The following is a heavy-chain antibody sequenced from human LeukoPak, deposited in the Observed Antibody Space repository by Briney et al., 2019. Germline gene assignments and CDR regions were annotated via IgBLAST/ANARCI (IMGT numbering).Heavy chain of an antibody. D-gene: IGHD2-2*01. J-gene: IGHJ4*02. Sequence: GGSLRLSCAASGFTFSTYNMNWVRQAPGKGLERVSSITSSSTYIYYADSVKGRFTISRDNSKNTLYLQMNSLRAEDTAVYYCTHGSMYQLDYWGQGTLVTVSS. CDR2: ITSSSTYI. CDR3: THGSMYQLDY. CDR1: GFTFSTYN. V-gene: IGHV3-21*04.